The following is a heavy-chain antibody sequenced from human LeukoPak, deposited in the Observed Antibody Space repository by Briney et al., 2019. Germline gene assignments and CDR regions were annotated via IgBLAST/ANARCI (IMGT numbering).Heavy chain of an antibody. Sequence: GGSLRLSCAASGSTFSNYDMHWVRQATGKGLEWVSDIGADGDTYYPGSLKGRFIISRENAKNSLYLQMNSLRAGDTAVYYCARGKHNWFDPWGQGTLVTVSS. CDR1: GSTFSNYD. CDR3: ARGKHNWFDP. CDR2: IGADGDT. V-gene: IGHV3-13*01. J-gene: IGHJ5*02.